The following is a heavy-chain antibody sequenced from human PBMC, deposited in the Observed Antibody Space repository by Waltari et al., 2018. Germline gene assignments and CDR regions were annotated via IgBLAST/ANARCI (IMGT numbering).Heavy chain of an antibody. Sequence: EVQLVESGGGLIQPGGSLRLSCEASGFTVRNYMSWVRQAPGKGLEWVSVIYTGGSTDYADSVKGRFTISRDNSKNTLYLQMNSLRAEDTAVYYCATSMAVAGKGRGWFDSWGQGTLVTVSS. CDR3: ATSMAVAGKGRGWFDS. CDR2: IYTGGST. V-gene: IGHV3-53*01. D-gene: IGHD6-19*01. CDR1: GFTVRNY. J-gene: IGHJ5*01.